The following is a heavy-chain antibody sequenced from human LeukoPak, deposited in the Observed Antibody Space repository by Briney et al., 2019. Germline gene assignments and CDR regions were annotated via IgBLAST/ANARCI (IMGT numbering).Heavy chain of an antibody. J-gene: IGHJ4*02. V-gene: IGHV1-18*01. CDR3: ARGREQWLVLGY. CDR2: ISAYNGNT. CDR1: GYTFTSYG. Sequence: ASVKVSCKASGYTFTSYGISWVRQAPGQGLEWMGWISAYNGNTNYAQKFQGRVTMTRDTSISTAYMELSRLRSDDTAVYYCARGREQWLVLGYWGQGTLVTVSS. D-gene: IGHD6-19*01.